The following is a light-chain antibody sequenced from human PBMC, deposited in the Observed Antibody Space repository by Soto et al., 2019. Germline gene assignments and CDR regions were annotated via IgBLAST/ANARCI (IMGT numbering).Light chain of an antibody. Sequence: QSVLAHPPSVSRAPGHRLTISCTGSSSHIGAGYDVHWYWQLPGTAPKLLIDGHSNRPSVVPDRFSDSKSGTSASLAITGLQAEDEADYYCQSYDNSMSALVFGTGTKVTVL. V-gene: IGLV1-40*01. CDR2: GHS. CDR1: SSHIGAGYD. J-gene: IGLJ1*01. CDR3: QSYDNSMSALV.